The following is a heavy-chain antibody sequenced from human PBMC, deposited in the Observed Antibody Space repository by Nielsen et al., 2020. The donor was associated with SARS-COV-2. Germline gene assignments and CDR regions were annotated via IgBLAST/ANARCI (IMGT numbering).Heavy chain of an antibody. Sequence: GEFLKISCAASGFTVSSNYMSWVRQAPGKGLEWVSVIYSGGSTYYADSVKGRFTISRDNSKNTLYLQMNSLRAEDTAVYYCAKSPRLVAYYYDSSGCMDVWGQGTTVTVSS. CDR3: AKSPRLVAYYYDSSGCMDV. J-gene: IGHJ6*02. D-gene: IGHD3-22*01. CDR1: GFTVSSNY. CDR2: IYSGGST. V-gene: IGHV3-66*01.